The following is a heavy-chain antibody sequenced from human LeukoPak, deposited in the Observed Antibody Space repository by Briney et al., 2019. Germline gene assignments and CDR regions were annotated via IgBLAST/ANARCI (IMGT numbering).Heavy chain of an antibody. CDR3: ARSYSHYYGSGSYYNYAFDI. D-gene: IGHD3-10*01. CDR2: IIPIFGTA. V-gene: IGHV1-69*05. Sequence: SAKVSCKASGGTFSSYAISWVRQAPGQGLEWMGRIIPIFGTANYAQKFQGRVTITTDESTSTAYMELSSLRSEDTAVYYCARSYSHYYGSGSYYNYAFDIWGQGTMVTVSS. J-gene: IGHJ3*02. CDR1: GGTFSSYA.